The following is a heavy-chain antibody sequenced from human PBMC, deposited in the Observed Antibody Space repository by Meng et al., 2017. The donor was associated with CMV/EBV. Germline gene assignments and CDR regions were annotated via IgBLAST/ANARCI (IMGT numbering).Heavy chain of an antibody. CDR1: GFTFDDYA. Sequence: SLKISCAASGFTFDDYAMHWVRQAPGKGLEWVSGISWNSGSIGYADSVKGRFTISRDNAKNSLYLQMNSLRAEDMALYYCAKDNRFLEWLLPYYGMDVWGQGTTVTVSS. J-gene: IGHJ6*02. V-gene: IGHV3-9*03. D-gene: IGHD3-3*01. CDR3: AKDNRFLEWLLPYYGMDV. CDR2: ISWNSGSI.